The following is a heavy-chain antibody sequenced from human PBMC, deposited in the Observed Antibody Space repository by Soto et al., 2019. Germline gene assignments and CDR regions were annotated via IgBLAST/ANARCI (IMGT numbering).Heavy chain of an antibody. CDR2: MNPNSGNT. J-gene: IGHJ6*03. CDR3: ARGLNSVLRFLEWLPQKTHYYYMDV. CDR1: GYTFTSYD. V-gene: IGHV1-8*01. D-gene: IGHD3-3*01. Sequence: GASVKVSCKASGYTFTSYDINWVRQATGQGLEWMGWMNPNSGNTGYAQKFQGRVTMTRNTSISTAYMELSSLRSEDTAVYYCARGLNSVLRFLEWLPQKTHYYYMDVSGKVTTVTVSS.